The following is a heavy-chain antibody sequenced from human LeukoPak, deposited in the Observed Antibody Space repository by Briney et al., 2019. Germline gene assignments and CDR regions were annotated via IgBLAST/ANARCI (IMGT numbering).Heavy chain of an antibody. D-gene: IGHD4-17*01. V-gene: IGHV4-4*07. J-gene: IGHJ6*03. Sequence: SETLSLTCTVSGGSISSYYWSWVRQPAGKGLEWIGRIDSSGSTNYNSSLKSRVIMSVDTSKNQFSLKLSSVTAADTAVYYCARDGGDYAYYYYYFMDVWGKGTTVTVSS. CDR1: GGSISSYY. CDR2: IDSSGST. CDR3: ARDGGDYAYYYYYFMDV.